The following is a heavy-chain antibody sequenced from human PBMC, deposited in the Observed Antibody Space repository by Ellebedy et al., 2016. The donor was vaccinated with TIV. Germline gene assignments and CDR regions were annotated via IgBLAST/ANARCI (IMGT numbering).Heavy chain of an antibody. CDR2: IYPGDSDT. D-gene: IGHD6-19*01. CDR1: GYSFTSYW. V-gene: IGHV5-51*01. CDR3: ARRPGGSYSSGHYYFDY. J-gene: IGHJ4*02. Sequence: GESLKISCQGSGYSFTSYWIGWVRQMPGKGLEWMGIIYPGDSDTRYSPSFQGQVTISADKSISTAYLQWSSLKASDTAMYYCARRPGGSYSSGHYYFDYWGQGTLVTVSS.